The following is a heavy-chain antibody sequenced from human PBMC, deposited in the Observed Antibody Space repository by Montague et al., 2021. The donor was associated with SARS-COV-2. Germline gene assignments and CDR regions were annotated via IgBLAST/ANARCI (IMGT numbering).Heavy chain of an antibody. V-gene: IGHV4-34*01. J-gene: IGHJ5*02. CDR1: GGSFSNYY. Sequence: SETLSLTCAVYGGSFSNYYWSWIRQPPGEGLQWIGEIYHSGGTNYNPSLKSRVTISVDTSKNQLSLKLSSVTAADTAVYYCTRGRAISTLFVPHQRWVGPWGQGTLVTVSS. D-gene: IGHD3-9*01. CDR3: TRGRAISTLFVPHQRWVGP. CDR2: IYHSGGT.